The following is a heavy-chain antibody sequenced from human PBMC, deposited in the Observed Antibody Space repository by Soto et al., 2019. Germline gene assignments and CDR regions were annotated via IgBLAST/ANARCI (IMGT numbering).Heavy chain of an antibody. CDR2: VYWHDDK. J-gene: IGHJ4*02. CDR1: GFSLTTPGLG. CDR3: VRLMSTDTTGYFDY. V-gene: IGHV2-5*01. Sequence: QITLKHSGPTLVNPTQTLTLTCTVSGFSLTTPGLGVGWIRQPPGKALEWLTLVYWHDDKRYSSSLRDRLTIASDTSNNQVVLSMTNMDPEDSATYYCVRLMSTDTTGYFDYWGQGILVTVSS. D-gene: IGHD1-1*01.